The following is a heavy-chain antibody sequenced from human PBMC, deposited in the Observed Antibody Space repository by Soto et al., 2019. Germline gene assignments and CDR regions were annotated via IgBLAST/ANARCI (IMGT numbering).Heavy chain of an antibody. CDR2: ISGGGGST. CDR3: AKYDYDSSRNNWFDP. CDR1: GFTFSSYA. D-gene: IGHD3-22*01. Sequence: EVQLLESGGGLVQSGGSLTLSCAASGFTFSSYAMGWVRQAPGKGLEWVSSISGGGGSTYYAESVKGRFTISRDNFKNTVYLQINSLRVEDTALYYCAKYDYDSSRNNWFDPWGQGTLVTVSS. J-gene: IGHJ5*02. V-gene: IGHV3-23*01.